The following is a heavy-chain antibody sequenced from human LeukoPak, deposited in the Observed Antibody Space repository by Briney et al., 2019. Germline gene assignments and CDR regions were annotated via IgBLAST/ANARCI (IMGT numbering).Heavy chain of an antibody. Sequence: ASVKVSCKASGYTFTNHDINWVRQASGQGLEWMGWMNPKSGNTGYLQKFQGRVTMTRDTSMNTAFMELNSLTSEDTAVYYCTRGVNSQGTAMVLFDSWGQGSLVTVSA. CDR2: MNPKSGNT. V-gene: IGHV1-8*01. CDR1: GYTFTNHD. D-gene: IGHD5-18*01. CDR3: TRGVNSQGTAMVLFDS. J-gene: IGHJ4*02.